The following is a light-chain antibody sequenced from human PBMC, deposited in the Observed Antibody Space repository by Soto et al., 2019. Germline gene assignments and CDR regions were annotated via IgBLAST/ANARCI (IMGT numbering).Light chain of an antibody. J-gene: IGKJ1*01. V-gene: IGKV1-5*01. CDR1: QTIFRW. CDR3: QQYNSYPWT. Sequence: DIPMTQSPSPLSASVGEKDTNTCRASQTIFRWLAWYQQRPGKAPNLLISDASDLQSGVPSRFSGSGSGAEFTLTIGRLQPDDFATYYCQQYNSYPWTFGQGTKV. CDR2: DAS.